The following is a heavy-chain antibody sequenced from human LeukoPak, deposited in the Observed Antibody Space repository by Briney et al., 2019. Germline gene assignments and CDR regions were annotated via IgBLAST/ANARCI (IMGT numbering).Heavy chain of an antibody. V-gene: IGHV1-8*01. CDR2: MNPNSGNT. CDR1: GCTFTSYD. J-gene: IGHJ4*02. Sequence: ASVKVSCKASGCTFTSYDINWVRQATGQGLEWMGWMNPNSGNTGYAQKFQGRVTMTRNTSISTAYMELSSLRSEDTAVYYCARVRADNVLRFLEWSYYFDYWGQGTLVTVSS. CDR3: ARVRADNVLRFLEWSYYFDY. D-gene: IGHD3-3*01.